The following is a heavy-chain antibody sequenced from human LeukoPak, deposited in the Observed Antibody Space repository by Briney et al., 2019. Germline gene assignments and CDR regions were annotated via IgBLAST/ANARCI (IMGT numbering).Heavy chain of an antibody. V-gene: IGHV3-9*03. D-gene: IGHD5-18*01. Sequence: PGGSLRLSCAASGFTFDDYAMHWVRQAPGKGLEWVSGISWNSGSIGYADSVKGRFTISRDNAKNSLYLQTNSLRAEDMALYYCAKDTSFWTIVTTRGAFDIWGQGTMVTVSS. CDR3: AKDTSFWTIVTTRGAFDI. CDR1: GFTFDDYA. J-gene: IGHJ3*02. CDR2: ISWNSGSI.